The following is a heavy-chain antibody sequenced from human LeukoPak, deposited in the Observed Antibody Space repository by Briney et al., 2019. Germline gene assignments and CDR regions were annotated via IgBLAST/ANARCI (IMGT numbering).Heavy chain of an antibody. D-gene: IGHD3-10*01. CDR1: GGSISSSSYY. V-gene: IGHV4-39*07. CDR2: IYYSGST. Sequence: PSVTLSLTCTVSGGSISSSSYYWGWIRQPPGKGLEWIGSIYYSGSTYYNPSLKSRVTMSVDTSKNLLSLTLTSVTAADTAVYYCARTIIIPRYYGFDVWGQGTTVTVSS. J-gene: IGHJ6*02. CDR3: ARTIIIPRYYGFDV.